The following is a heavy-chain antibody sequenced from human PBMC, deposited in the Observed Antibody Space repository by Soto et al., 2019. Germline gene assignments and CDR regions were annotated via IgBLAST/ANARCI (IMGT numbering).Heavy chain of an antibody. CDR1: GFTVNSNY. V-gene: IGHV3-53*02. CDR2: TNTGGTT. J-gene: IGHJ6*02. D-gene: IGHD1-26*01. CDR3: AKGDGFILAV. Sequence: EVQVLATGGGLIQPGGSLRLSCAASGFTVNSNYMSWVRQAPGEGLQWVSITNTGGTTNYADSVKGRFTVSRDNSKNTLYLQMNSLRAEDTAVYYCAKGDGFILAVWGQGTTVSVSS.